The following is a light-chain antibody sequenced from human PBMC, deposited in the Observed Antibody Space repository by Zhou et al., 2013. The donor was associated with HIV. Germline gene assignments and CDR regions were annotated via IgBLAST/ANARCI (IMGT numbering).Light chain of an antibody. CDR3: HQYNNWPPGGT. V-gene: IGKV3-20*01. J-gene: IGKJ1*01. Sequence: DIVLTQSPGTLSFSPGERATLSCRASQSVISNYFAWYQQKPGQAPRLLIYGASNRAAGVPDRFSGSGSGTDFTLTISSLQSEDVAVYYCHQYNNWPPGGTFGRGTKVEIK. CDR2: GAS. CDR1: QSVISNY.